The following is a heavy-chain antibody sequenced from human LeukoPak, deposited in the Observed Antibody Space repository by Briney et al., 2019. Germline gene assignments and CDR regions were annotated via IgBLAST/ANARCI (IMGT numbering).Heavy chain of an antibody. V-gene: IGHV3-74*01. Sequence: GGSLRLSCAASGFTFSSYWMNWVRHAPGKGLVWVSRTASDGSSTTYADSVKGRFSISRDNAKNTLNLQMNSLRVEDTAVYYCARGRPHGNDYWGQGTLVTVSS. CDR3: ARGRPHGNDY. D-gene: IGHD4-23*01. CDR1: GFTFSSYW. CDR2: TASDGSST. J-gene: IGHJ4*02.